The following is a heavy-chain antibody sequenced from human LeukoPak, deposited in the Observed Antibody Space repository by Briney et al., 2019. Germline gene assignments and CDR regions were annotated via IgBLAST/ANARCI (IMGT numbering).Heavy chain of an antibody. Sequence: PSETLSLTCAVYGGSFSGYYWSWIRQPPGKGLEWIGEINHSGSTNYNPSLKSRVTISVDTSKNQSSLKLSSVTAADTAVYYCARGGDPSPFDYWGQGTLVTVSS. CDR3: ARGGDPSPFDY. CDR2: INHSGST. J-gene: IGHJ4*02. D-gene: IGHD3-10*01. V-gene: IGHV4-34*01. CDR1: GGSFSGYY.